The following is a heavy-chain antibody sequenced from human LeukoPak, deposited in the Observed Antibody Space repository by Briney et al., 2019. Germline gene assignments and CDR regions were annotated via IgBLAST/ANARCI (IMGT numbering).Heavy chain of an antibody. CDR1: GFTFSNYA. V-gene: IGHV3-48*04. J-gene: IGHJ4*02. Sequence: GGSLRLSCAASGFTFSNYAMNWVRQAPGKGLEWVSSISSSSSPIYYADSVKGRFAISRDNAKNSLYLQMSSLRAEDTAVYYCARGGRYHIPEDYWGQGTLVTVSS. D-gene: IGHD3-9*01. CDR3: ARGGRYHIPEDY. CDR2: ISSSSSPI.